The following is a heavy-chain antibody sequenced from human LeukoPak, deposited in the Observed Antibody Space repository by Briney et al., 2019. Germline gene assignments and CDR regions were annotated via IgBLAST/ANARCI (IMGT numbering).Heavy chain of an antibody. CDR1: GFTFSRYG. CDR3: SREWGTVTTSYDMDV. D-gene: IGHD4-11*01. V-gene: IGHV3-74*01. CDR2: INSDWGST. Sequence: PGGSLRLSCAASGFTFSRYGMHWVRQAPGKGLVWVSRINSDWGSTSYADYVKGRFTISRDNAKNTLYLQMNSLRAEDAAVYYSSREWGTVTTSYDMDVWGQGTTVTVSS. J-gene: IGHJ6*02.